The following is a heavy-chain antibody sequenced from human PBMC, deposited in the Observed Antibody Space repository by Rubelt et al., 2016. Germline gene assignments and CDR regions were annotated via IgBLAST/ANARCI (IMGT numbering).Heavy chain of an antibody. Sequence: QVQLVQSGAEVKKPGASVKVSCKASGYTFTSYYMHWVRQAPGQGLEWMGIINPSGGSTSYERKFQGRGTMTRDKPTSTVYMELSSLRSEDTAVYYCARDCLEWSDAFDIWGQGTMVTVSS. V-gene: IGHV1-46*01. D-gene: IGHD3-3*01. CDR2: INPSGGST. J-gene: IGHJ3*02. CDR3: ARDCLEWSDAFDI. CDR1: GYTFTSYY.